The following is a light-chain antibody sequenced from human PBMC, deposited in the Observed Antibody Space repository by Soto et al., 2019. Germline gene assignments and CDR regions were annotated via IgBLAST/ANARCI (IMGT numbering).Light chain of an antibody. CDR2: DAS. CDR1: HNVRSS. V-gene: IGKV3-11*01. J-gene: IGKJ1*01. CDR3: QQRSNWPPT. Sequence: EIVMTLFPATLSVSPGERATLSCRASHNVRSSLAWYQQKAGQAPRLLIYDASNRATGIPARFSGSGSGTDFTLTISSLEPEDFAVYYCQQRSNWPPTFGQGTKVDIK.